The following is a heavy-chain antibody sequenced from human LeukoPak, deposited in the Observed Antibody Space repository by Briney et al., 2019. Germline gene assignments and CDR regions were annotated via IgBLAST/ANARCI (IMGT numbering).Heavy chain of an antibody. CDR2: ISYSGNT. CDR3: SRHQFCTSCYDRAFDI. J-gene: IGHJ3*02. CDR1: GGSISSYY. Sequence: PSETLSLTCTVSGGSISSYYWSWIRQPPGEGLEWIGYISYSGNTNYDPSLKSRVTISVDTSKNQFSLRLSSVTAADTAVYYCSRHQFCTSCYDRAFDIWGQGTMVTVSS. V-gene: IGHV4-59*08. D-gene: IGHD2-2*01.